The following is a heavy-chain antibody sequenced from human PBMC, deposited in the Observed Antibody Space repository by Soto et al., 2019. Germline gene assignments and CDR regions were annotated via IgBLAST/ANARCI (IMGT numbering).Heavy chain of an antibody. V-gene: IGHV3-7*01. D-gene: IGHD3-3*01. CDR1: GFTFSSYW. Sequence: GGSLSLSCAASGFTFSSYWMSWVRQAPGKGLEWVANIKQDGSEKYYVDSVKGRFTISRDNAKNSLYLQMNSLRAEDTAVYYCARVGLRFLEWLFNPDDYYMDVWGKGTTVTVSS. CDR2: IKQDGSEK. CDR3: ARVGLRFLEWLFNPDDYYMDV. J-gene: IGHJ6*03.